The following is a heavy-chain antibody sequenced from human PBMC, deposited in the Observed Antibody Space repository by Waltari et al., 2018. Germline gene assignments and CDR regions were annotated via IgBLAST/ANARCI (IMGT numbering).Heavy chain of an antibody. J-gene: IGHJ4*02. CDR3: ARDTDPLDY. D-gene: IGHD4-17*01. V-gene: IGHV4-39*07. CDR1: GGSISSSSYY. CDR2: IYYSGST. Sequence: QLQLQESGPGLVKPSETLSLTCTVSGGSISSSSYYWGWIRQPPGKVLEWIGSIYYSGSTYYNPSLKSRVTISVDTSKNQFSLKLSSVTAADTAVYYCARDTDPLDYWGQGTLVTVSS.